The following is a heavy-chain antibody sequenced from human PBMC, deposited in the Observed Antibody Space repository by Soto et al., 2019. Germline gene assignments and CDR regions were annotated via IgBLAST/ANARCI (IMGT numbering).Heavy chain of an antibody. V-gene: IGHV3-23*01. D-gene: IGHD5-18*01. CDR3: AKGRGNRFGDFDY. CDR1: GFTFSSYA. Sequence: GGSLRLSCAASGFTFSSYAMSWVRQAPGKGLEWVSSISGSGGSTYYGDSVKGRFTISRDNSKNTLYLQMNSLRAEDTAAYYCAKGRGNRFGDFDYWGQGTLVTVSS. J-gene: IGHJ4*02. CDR2: ISGSGGST.